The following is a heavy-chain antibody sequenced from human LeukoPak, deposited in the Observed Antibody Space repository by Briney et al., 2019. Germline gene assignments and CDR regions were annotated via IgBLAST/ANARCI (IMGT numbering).Heavy chain of an antibody. CDR1: GGSIRSSSYY. D-gene: IGHD3-22*01. V-gene: IGHV4-39*01. CDR2: INYSGST. J-gene: IGHJ4*02. CDR3: ARTTDSSSYYSHFDY. Sequence: PSETLSLTCTVSGGSIRSSSYYWGWIRQPPGKGLEWIGSINYSGSTYYNPSLKSRVTISVDTSKNEFSVKLSSVTAADTAVYYCARTTDSSSYYSHFDYSGQGTLVTVSS.